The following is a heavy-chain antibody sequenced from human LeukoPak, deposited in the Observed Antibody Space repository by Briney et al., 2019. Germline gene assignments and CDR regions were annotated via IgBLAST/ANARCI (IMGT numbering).Heavy chain of an antibody. CDR3: ARVRAGARYSYGLYDAFDI. CDR2: IRYDGSDN. D-gene: IGHD5-18*01. V-gene: IGHV3-30*02. Sequence: PGGSLRLSCAASGFAFSTYGMHWVRQAPGKGLEWVTFIRYDGSDNYYADSVKGRFTIARDNSKNTLYLQMNSLRAEDTAVYYCARVRAGARYSYGLYDAFDIWGQGTMVTVSS. J-gene: IGHJ3*02. CDR1: GFAFSTYG.